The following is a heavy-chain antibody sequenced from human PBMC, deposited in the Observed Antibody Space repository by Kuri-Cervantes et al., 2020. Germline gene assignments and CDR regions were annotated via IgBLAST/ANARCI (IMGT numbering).Heavy chain of an antibody. V-gene: IGHV4-39*07. CDR3: ARDNAAALDY. CDR1: GGSISSSSYY. CDR2: IYYSGST. D-gene: IGHD6-13*01. J-gene: IGHJ4*02. Sequence: SETLSLTCTVSGGSISSSSYYWGWIRQPPGKGLEWIGNIYYSGSTYYNPSLKSRVTISVDTSKNQFSLKLSSVTAADTAVYYCARDNAAALDYWGQGTLVTVSS.